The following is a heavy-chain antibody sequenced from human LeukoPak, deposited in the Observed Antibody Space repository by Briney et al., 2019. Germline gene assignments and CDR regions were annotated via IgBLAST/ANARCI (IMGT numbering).Heavy chain of an antibody. V-gene: IGHV3-11*04. J-gene: IGHJ5*02. CDR2: ISSSGSTI. D-gene: IGHD6-13*01. CDR1: GFTFSDYY. CDR3: ARDHSSSWSPGVWFDP. Sequence: GGSLRLSCAASGFTFSDYYMSWIRQAPGKGLEWVSYISSSGSTIYYADSVKGRFTISRDNAKNSLYLQMNSLRAEDTAVYYCARDHSSSWSPGVWFDPWGQGTLVTVSS.